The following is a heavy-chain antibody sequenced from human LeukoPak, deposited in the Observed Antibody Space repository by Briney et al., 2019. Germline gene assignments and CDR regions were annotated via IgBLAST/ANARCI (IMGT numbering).Heavy chain of an antibody. V-gene: IGHV1-18*01. J-gene: IGHJ5*02. CDR2: ISAYNANT. D-gene: IGHD3-10*01. CDR1: GYTLTSYG. Sequence: ASVKVSCKASGYTLTSYGISWVRQAPGQGLEWMGWISAYNANTNYAQKLQGRVTMTTDTSTSTAYMELRSLRSDDTAVFYCARNPYYCGSGSFENWFDPWGQGTLVTVSS. CDR3: ARNPYYCGSGSFENWFDP.